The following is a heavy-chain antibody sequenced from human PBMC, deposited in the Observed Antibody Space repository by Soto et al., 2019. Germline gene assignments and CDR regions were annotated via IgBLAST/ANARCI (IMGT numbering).Heavy chain of an antibody. V-gene: IGHV4-39*01. J-gene: IGHJ4*02. CDR1: GGSISSSSYY. D-gene: IGHD5-18*01. Sequence: SETLSLTCTVSGGSISSSSYYWGWIRQPPGKGLEWIGSIYYSGSTYYNPSLKSRVTISVDTSKNQFSLKLSSVTAADTAVYYCARLPGYSYGTDIDYWGQGTLVTVSS. CDR2: IYYSGST. CDR3: ARLPGYSYGTDIDY.